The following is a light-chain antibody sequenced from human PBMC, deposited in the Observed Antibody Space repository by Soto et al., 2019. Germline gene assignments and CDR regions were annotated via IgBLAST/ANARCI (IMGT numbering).Light chain of an antibody. J-gene: IGKJ3*01. V-gene: IGKV1-39*01. CDR1: QSIRSF. CDR2: NSY. Sequence: DIQMTQSPSSLSASVGDRVTITCRASQSIRSFVNWYQQKPGKVPKLLLYNSYTLQSGVPRRFSGSGSGTDFTLTISGLQREDFARYYCQQSFSSPGTFGPGTTVDIK. CDR3: QQSFSSPGT.